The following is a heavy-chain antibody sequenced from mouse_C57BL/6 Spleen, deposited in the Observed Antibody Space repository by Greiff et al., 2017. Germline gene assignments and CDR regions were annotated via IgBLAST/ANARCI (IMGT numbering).Heavy chain of an antibody. D-gene: IGHD1-1*01. CDR3: ARRGYYGSRDAWFAY. CDR1: GYTFTSYW. Sequence: VQLQQPGAELVKPGASVKMSCKASGYTFTSYWITWVKQRPGQGLEWIGDIYPGSGSTNYNEKFKSKATLTVDTSSSTAYMQLSSLTSEDSAVYYCARRGYYGSRDAWFAYWGQGTLVTVSA. V-gene: IGHV1-55*01. J-gene: IGHJ3*01. CDR2: IYPGSGST.